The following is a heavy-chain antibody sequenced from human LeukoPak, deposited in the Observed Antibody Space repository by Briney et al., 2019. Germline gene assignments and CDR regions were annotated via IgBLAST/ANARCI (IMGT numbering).Heavy chain of an antibody. CDR3: ARGSKTYGSGSAGWFDP. D-gene: IGHD3-10*01. J-gene: IGHJ5*02. V-gene: IGHV4-34*01. Sequence: SGTLSLTCAVYGGSFSGYYWSWIRQPPGKGLEWIGEINHSGSTNYNPSLKSRVTISVDTSKNQFSLKLSSVTAADTAVYYCARGSKTYGSGSAGWFDPWGQGTLVTVSS. CDR1: GGSFSGYY. CDR2: INHSGST.